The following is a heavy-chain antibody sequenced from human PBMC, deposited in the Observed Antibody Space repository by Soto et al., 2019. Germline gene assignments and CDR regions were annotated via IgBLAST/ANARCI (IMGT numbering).Heavy chain of an antibody. CDR3: ARGNWNNGYFDD. V-gene: IGHV3-33*01. J-gene: IGHJ4*02. CDR2: IWYDGGKK. CDR1: GFTFSSYG. D-gene: IGHD1-1*01. Sequence: QVQLVESGGGVVQPGRSLRLSCAASGFTFSSYGMHWVRQAPGKGLEWVAVIWYDGGKKYQSDSVKGRFTISRDISKNTLYLQMNSLRGEDTAVYYCARGNWNNGYFDDWGQGTLVTVSS.